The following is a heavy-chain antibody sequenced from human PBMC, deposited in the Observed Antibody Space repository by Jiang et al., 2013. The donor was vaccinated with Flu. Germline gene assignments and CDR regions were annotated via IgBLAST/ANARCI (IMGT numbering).Heavy chain of an antibody. D-gene: IGHD6-6*01. CDR2: ISAYNGNT. CDR1: SYG. J-gene: IGHJ6*02. V-gene: IGHV1-18*01. CDR3: ARDRRSSSPHFHHYYAMDV. Sequence: SYGISWVRQAPGQGLEWMGWISAYNGNTNYAQKLQGRVTMTTDTSTTTAYMELSRLRSDDTAVYYCARDRRSSSPHFHHYYAMDVWGQGTTVTVSS.